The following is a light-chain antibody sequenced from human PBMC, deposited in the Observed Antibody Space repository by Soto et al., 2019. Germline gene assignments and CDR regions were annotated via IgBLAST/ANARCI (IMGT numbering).Light chain of an antibody. CDR3: QQRTNWPPTWT. V-gene: IGKV3-11*01. Sequence: EIVLTQSPAILSLSPGERATLSCRASQSVSTYLAWYQQRPGQAPWLLVYDASNRATDIPARFSGSGSGTDFTLTISSLEPEDFAVYYCQQRTNWPPTWTFGPGTKVEIK. CDR1: QSVSTY. CDR2: DAS. J-gene: IGKJ1*01.